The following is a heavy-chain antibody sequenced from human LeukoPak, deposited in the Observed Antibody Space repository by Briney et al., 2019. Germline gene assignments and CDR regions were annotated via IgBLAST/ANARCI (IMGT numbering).Heavy chain of an antibody. Sequence: SETLSLTCAVSGYSISSGYYWGWIRQPPGQGLEWIGSIYHSGSTYYNPSLKSRVTISVDTSKNQFSLKLSSVTAADTAVYYCARQGGTIFGVVIRDFDYWGQGTLVTVSS. CDR2: IYHSGST. CDR1: GYSISSGYY. D-gene: IGHD3-3*01. V-gene: IGHV4-38-2*01. CDR3: ARQGGTIFGVVIRDFDY. J-gene: IGHJ4*02.